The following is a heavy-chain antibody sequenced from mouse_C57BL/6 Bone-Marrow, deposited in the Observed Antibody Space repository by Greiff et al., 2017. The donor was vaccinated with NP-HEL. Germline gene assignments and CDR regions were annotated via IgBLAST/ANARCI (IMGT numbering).Heavy chain of an antibody. D-gene: IGHD1-1*01. Sequence: VQLQQSGTVLARPGASVKMSCKTSGYTFTSYWMHWVKQRPGQGLEWIGAIYPGNSDTSYNQKFKGKAKLTAITTASTAYMELSSLTNEDSAVYYCTRVGVKFCYGSSYGYFDVWGTGTTVTVSS. CDR1: GYTFTSYW. CDR2: IYPGNSDT. J-gene: IGHJ1*03. V-gene: IGHV1-5*01. CDR3: TRVGVKFCYGSSYGYFDV.